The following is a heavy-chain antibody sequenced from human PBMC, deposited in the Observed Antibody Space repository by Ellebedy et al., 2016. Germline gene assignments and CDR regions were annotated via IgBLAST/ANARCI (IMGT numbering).Heavy chain of an antibody. J-gene: IGHJ4*02. CDR1: GFTFSSYW. CDR3: ARDSYSSSSVGY. CDR2: IKQDGSEK. V-gene: IGHV3-7*01. D-gene: IGHD6-13*01. Sequence: GESLKISXAASGFTFSSYWMSWVRQAPGKGLEWVANIKQDGSEKYYVDSVKGRFTISRDNAKNSLYLQMNSLRAEDTAVYYCARDSYSSSSVGYWGQGTLVTVSS.